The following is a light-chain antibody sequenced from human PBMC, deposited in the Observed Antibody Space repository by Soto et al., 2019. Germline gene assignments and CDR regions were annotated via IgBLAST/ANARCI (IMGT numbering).Light chain of an antibody. CDR2: DAS. CDR1: QNIGSR. CDR3: QQCNTPFT. J-gene: IGKJ4*01. Sequence: DIQMTQSPSTLSASVGDRVAITCRASQNIGSRLAWYQQKPDEAPKLLIYDASSLESGVPLRFGGSGSGTDFTLIISSLQPDDFATYYCQQCNTPFTFGGGT. V-gene: IGKV1-5*01.